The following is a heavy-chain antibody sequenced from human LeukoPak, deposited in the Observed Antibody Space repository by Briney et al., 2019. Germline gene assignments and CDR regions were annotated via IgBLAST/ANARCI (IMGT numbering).Heavy chain of an antibody. CDR2: IYYSGST. V-gene: IGHV4-59*08. Sequence: PSETLPLTCTVSGGSISSYYWSWIRQPPGKGLEWIGYIYYSGSTNYNPSLKSRVTISVDTSKNQFSLKLSSVTAADTAVYYCARHMYCSSTSCYYYYGMDVWGQGTTVTVSS. J-gene: IGHJ6*02. CDR3: ARHMYCSSTSCYYYYGMDV. D-gene: IGHD2-2*01. CDR1: GGSISSYY.